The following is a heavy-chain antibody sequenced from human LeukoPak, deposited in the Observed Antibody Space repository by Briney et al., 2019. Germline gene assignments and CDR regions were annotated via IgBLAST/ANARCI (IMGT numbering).Heavy chain of an antibody. CDR1: GYTFTNYG. V-gene: IGHV1-18*01. CDR3: ARDDYGDQDY. Sequence: ASVKVSCKASGYTFTNYGLSCVRQAPGQGLEWMGWINAYNGNTNYAQKLQGRVTMTTDTSTSTAYMELRSLRSDDTAVYYCARDDYGDQDYWGQGTLVTVSS. D-gene: IGHD4-17*01. J-gene: IGHJ4*02. CDR2: INAYNGNT.